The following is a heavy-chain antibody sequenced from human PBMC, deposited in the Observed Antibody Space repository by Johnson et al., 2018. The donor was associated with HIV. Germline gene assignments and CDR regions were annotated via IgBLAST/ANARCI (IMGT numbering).Heavy chain of an antibody. V-gene: IGHV3-23*04. J-gene: IGHJ3*01. D-gene: IGHD3-10*01. CDR3: AKDGYYYGSGSYYNDAFDV. CDR2: ISGSGGST. Sequence: VKLVESGGGLVQPGGSLRLSCAASGFTFSSYAMSWVRQAPGKGLEWVSGISGSGGSTYYADSVKGRFTISRDNSKNTLYLQMNSLRAEDTAVYYCAKDGYYYGSGSYYNDAFDVWGQGTMV. CDR1: GFTFSSYA.